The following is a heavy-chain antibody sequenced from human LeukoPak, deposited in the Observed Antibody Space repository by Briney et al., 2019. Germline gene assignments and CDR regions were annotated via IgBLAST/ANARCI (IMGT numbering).Heavy chain of an antibody. D-gene: IGHD2-15*01. V-gene: IGHV5-51*01. CDR1: GYSFTNYW. CDR2: INPRDSDT. CDR3: ARWGGYCSGGNCYPLYYFDY. J-gene: IGHJ4*02. Sequence: GESLKISCKGSGYSFTNYWIGWGRQLPGEGLEWLGIINPRDSDTRYSPSFQGQVTISADKSLSTAYLQWSSLKASDTAMYYCARWGGYCSGGNCYPLYYFDYWGQGTLVTVSS.